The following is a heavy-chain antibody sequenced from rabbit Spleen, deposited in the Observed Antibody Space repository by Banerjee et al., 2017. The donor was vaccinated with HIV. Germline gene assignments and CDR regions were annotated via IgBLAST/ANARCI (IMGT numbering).Heavy chain of an antibody. Sequence: QSLEESGRDMVKPGASLTLTCTASGFSFSRSYYICWVRQAPGKGLEWIGCLYPDASGSTAYANWAKGRFTISKTSSTTVTLQMTSLTVADTATYFCARDTGTSFSTYGMDLWGPGTLVTVS. CDR1: GFSFSRSYY. CDR3: ARDTGTSFSTYGMDL. J-gene: IGHJ6*01. V-gene: IGHV1S40*01. CDR2: LYPDASGST. D-gene: IGHD7-1*01.